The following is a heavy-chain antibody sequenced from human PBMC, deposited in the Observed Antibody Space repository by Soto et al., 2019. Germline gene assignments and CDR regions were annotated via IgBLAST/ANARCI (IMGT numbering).Heavy chain of an antibody. CDR3: AKFPRYYDSSNYYSPADS. CDR2: MSYDGSKK. D-gene: IGHD3-22*01. CDR1: GFTFSDYG. Sequence: PGGSLRLSCEASGFTFSDYGMHWVRQAPGKGLEWVAVMSYDGSKKYYADSVKGRFTISRDNSKNTLYLQMNSLRAEDTAVYYCAKFPRYYDSSNYYSPADSWGQGTLVTAPQ. J-gene: IGHJ4*02. V-gene: IGHV3-30*18.